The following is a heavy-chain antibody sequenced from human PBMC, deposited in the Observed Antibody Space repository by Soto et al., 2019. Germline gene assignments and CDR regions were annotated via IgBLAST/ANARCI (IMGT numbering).Heavy chain of an antibody. CDR1: GFSIGGYA. Sequence: EVQLLESGGGLVQPGGSLRLSCAASGFSIGGYAMNWVRQAPEKGLEWVSAISGSAGTTYYADSVKGRFTVSRDNSKNTLYLQMNSLRANDTAVYYCANYFGPGLGRFDYWGQGTLVTVSS. CDR2: ISGSAGTT. D-gene: IGHD1-1*01. V-gene: IGHV3-23*01. CDR3: ANYFGPGLGRFDY. J-gene: IGHJ4*02.